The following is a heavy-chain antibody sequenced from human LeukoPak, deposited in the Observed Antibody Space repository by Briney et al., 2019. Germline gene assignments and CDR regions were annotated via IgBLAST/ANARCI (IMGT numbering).Heavy chain of an antibody. J-gene: IGHJ4*02. Sequence: GGSLRLSCTASGFTFSSYSLNWVRQAPGKGLEWVSSVSTGSNYIYYADSVKGRFTISRDNDKNSLYLQMNSLRVEDTAVYYCARDVSLTAARPRFVDYWGQGTLVTVSS. V-gene: IGHV3-21*01. CDR2: VSTGSNYI. CDR3: ARDVSLTAARPRFVDY. D-gene: IGHD6-6*01. CDR1: GFTFSSYS.